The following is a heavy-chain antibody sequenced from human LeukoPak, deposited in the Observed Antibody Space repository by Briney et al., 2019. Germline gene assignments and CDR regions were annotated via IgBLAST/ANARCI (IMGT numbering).Heavy chain of an antibody. CDR2: ISAYNGNT. CDR3: ARDGFVVAAAIELDY. J-gene: IGHJ4*02. D-gene: IGHD2-2*01. V-gene: IGHV1-18*01. Sequence: ASVKVSCKASGYTFTSYGISWVRQAPGQGLEWMGLISAYNGNTNYAQKLHGRVTRTTETSTSTGYMELRSVSSDDTAVYYCARDGFVVAAAIELDYWGQGALVSVSS. CDR1: GYTFTSYG.